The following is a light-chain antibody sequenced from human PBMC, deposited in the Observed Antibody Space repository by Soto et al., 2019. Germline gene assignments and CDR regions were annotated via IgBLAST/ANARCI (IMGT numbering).Light chain of an antibody. Sequence: DIQMTQSPSSLSASVGDRVTITCRASQSISSYLNWYHQKPGKAPKLLSYAASSLQSGFPSRFSVSGSGTDFTLTISRLEPEDFALYYCQHYGNSPRTFGQGTKVDIK. J-gene: IGKJ1*01. CDR3: QHYGNSPRT. CDR1: QSISSY. CDR2: AAS. V-gene: IGKV1-39*01.